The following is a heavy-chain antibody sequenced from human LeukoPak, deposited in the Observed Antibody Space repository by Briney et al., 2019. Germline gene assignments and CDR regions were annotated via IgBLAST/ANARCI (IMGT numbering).Heavy chain of an antibody. CDR2: IIPIFGTA. CDR1: GGTFSSYA. D-gene: IGHD5-12*01. J-gene: IGHJ3*02. CDR3: ARDLGWLRLQTNDAFDI. V-gene: IGHV1-69*01. Sequence: ASVKVSCKASGGTFSSYAISWVRQAPGQGLEWMGGIIPIFGTANYAQKFQGRVTITADESTSTAYMELSSLRSEDTAAYYCARDLGWLRLQTNDAFDIWAKGQWSPSLQ.